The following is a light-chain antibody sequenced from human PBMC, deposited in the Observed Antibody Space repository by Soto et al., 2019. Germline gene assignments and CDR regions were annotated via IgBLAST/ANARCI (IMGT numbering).Light chain of an antibody. Sequence: EIVLTQSPGTLSLSPGERATLSCRASQSVSSSYLAWYQQKPGQAPRLLIYGASSRATGIPDRFSGSGSGTDFTLTISRLEPEYFAVYYCQQYGSSPPFTFGRGTKVEIK. CDR3: QQYGSSPPFT. CDR2: GAS. V-gene: IGKV3-20*01. J-gene: IGKJ4*01. CDR1: QSVSSSY.